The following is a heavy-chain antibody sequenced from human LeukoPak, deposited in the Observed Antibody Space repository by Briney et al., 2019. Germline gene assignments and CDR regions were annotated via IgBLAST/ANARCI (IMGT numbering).Heavy chain of an antibody. CDR2: IRYDGSNK. J-gene: IGHJ4*02. D-gene: IGHD3-3*01. Sequence: GGSLRLSCAASGFTFSSYGMHWVRQAPGKGLEWVAFIRYDGSNKYYADSVKGRFTISRDNSKNTLYLQMNSLRAEDTAVYYCAKGKMDHGALEFDYRGQGTLVTASS. CDR3: AKGKMDHGALEFDY. V-gene: IGHV3-30*02. CDR1: GFTFSSYG.